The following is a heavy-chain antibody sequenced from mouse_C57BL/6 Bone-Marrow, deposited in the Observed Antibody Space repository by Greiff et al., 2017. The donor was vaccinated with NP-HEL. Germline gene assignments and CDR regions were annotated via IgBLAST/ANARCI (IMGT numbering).Heavy chain of an antibody. CDR3: ARHEGGVTTVPYYFDY. CDR1: GYTFTEYT. J-gene: IGHJ2*01. CDR2: FYPGSGSI. Sequence: QVQLKQSGAELVKPGASVKLSCKASGYTFTEYTIHWVKQRSGQGLEWIGWFYPGSGSIKYNEKFKDKATLTADKSSSTVYMELSRLTSEDSAVYFCARHEGGVTTVPYYFDYWGQGTTLTVSS. D-gene: IGHD1-1*01. V-gene: IGHV1-62-2*01.